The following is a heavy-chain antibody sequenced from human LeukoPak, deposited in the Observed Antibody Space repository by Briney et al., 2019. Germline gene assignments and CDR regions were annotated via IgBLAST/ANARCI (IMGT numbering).Heavy chain of an antibody. CDR2: IYTSGST. V-gene: IGHV4-4*07. D-gene: IGHD3-9*01. Sequence: SETLSLTCTVSGGSISSYYWSWIWQPAGKGLEWIGRIYTSGSTNYNPSLKSRVTMSVDTSKNQFSLKLSSVTAADTAVYYCARDNYDILTGYYREFDYWGQGTLVTVSS. J-gene: IGHJ4*02. CDR3: ARDNYDILTGYYREFDY. CDR1: GGSISSYY.